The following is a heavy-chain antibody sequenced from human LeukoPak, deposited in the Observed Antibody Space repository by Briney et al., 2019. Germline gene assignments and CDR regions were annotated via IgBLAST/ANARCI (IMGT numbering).Heavy chain of an antibody. CDR3: ARYGITIVRGGKYYFDS. CDR1: GGSISSYY. CDR2: MYYSGST. V-gene: IGHV4-59*08. Sequence: PSETLSLTCTVSGGSISSYYWSWIRQPPGKGLEWIGYMYYSGSTNYNPSLNSRVTISVDTSKNQFSLRLSSVTAADTAVYYCARYGITIVRGGKYYFDSWGQGTLVTVSS. D-gene: IGHD3-10*01. J-gene: IGHJ4*02.